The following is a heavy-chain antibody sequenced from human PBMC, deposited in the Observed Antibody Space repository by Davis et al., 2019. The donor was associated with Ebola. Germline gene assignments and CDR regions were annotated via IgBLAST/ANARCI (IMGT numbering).Heavy chain of an antibody. CDR2: IYYSGST. J-gene: IGHJ4*02. Sequence: SETLSLTCTVSGGSISSYYWSWIRQPPGKGLEWIGYIYYSGSTNYNPSLKSRVTISVDTSKNQFSLKLSSVTAADTAVYYCARDSWKTAAGNFDYWGQGTLVTVSS. CDR3: ARDSWKTAAGNFDY. D-gene: IGHD6-13*01. V-gene: IGHV4-59*01. CDR1: GGSISSYY.